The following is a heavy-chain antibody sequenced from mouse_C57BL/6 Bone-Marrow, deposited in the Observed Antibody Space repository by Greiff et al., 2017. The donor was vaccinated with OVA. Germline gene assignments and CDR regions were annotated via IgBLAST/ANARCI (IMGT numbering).Heavy chain of an antibody. V-gene: IGHV2-2*01. D-gene: IGHD2-1*01. Sequence: VKLQQSGPGLVQPSQSLSITCTVSGFSLTSYGVHWVRQSPGKGLEWLGVIWSGGSTDYNAAFISRLSISKDNSKSQVFFKMNSLQADDTAIYYCARKLYRGYFDYGGQGTTLTVSS. CDR2: IWSGGST. J-gene: IGHJ2*01. CDR3: ARKLYRGYFDY. CDR1: GFSLTSYG.